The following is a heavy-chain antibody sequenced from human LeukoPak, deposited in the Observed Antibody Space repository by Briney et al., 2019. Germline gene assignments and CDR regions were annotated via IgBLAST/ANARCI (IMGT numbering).Heavy chain of an antibody. Sequence: SETLSLTCGVSGYSIISGYYWGWLRQPPGKGLEWIGSIYHSGSTYYNPSLKSRVTISVDTSKNQFSLKLSSVTAADTAVYYFGTATTPALGYYYYYMDVWGKGITVTVSS. CDR1: GYSIISGYY. D-gene: IGHD4-17*01. V-gene: IGHV4-38-2*01. CDR3: GTATTPALGYYYYYMDV. CDR2: IYHSGST. J-gene: IGHJ6*03.